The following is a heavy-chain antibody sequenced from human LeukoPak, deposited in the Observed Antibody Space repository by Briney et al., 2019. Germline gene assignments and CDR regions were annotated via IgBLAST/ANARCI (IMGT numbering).Heavy chain of an antibody. Sequence: GGSLRLSCAASGFPFSSYAMHWVRPAPGKGLEDVSAISSNGGSTSYANSVKGRFTISRDNSKNTLYLQMGSLRAEDMAVYYCARSSIVVVSILDYWGQGTLVTVSS. CDR1: GFPFSSYA. D-gene: IGHD2-2*01. CDR2: ISSNGGST. V-gene: IGHV3-64*01. J-gene: IGHJ4*02. CDR3: ARSSIVVVSILDY.